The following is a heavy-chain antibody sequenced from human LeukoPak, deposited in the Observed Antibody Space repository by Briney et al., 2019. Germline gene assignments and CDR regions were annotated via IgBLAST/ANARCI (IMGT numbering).Heavy chain of an antibody. CDR1: GYTFTGYY. Sequence: GASVKVSCKASGYTFTGYYMHWERQAPGQGLEWMGWINPNSGGTNYAQKLKGRVTMTTDTSTSTAYMELSSLRSDDTAVYYCARDFRQWLRNNWLVPWGERGLVTVSS. CDR2: INPNSGGT. CDR3: ARDFRQWLRNNWLVP. J-gene: IGHJ5*02. V-gene: IGHV1-2*02. D-gene: IGHD6-19*01.